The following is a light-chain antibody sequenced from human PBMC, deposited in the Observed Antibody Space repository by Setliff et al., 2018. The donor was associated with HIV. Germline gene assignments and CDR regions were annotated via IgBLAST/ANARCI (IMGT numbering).Light chain of an antibody. J-gene: IGLJ1*01. CDR1: SSDVGGYSY. V-gene: IGLV2-14*01. CDR2: EVR. Sequence: QSVLTQPASVSGSPGQSITISCTGTSSDVGGYSYVSWYQQHPGKAPKLIIYEVRNRPSGVSNRFSGSKSGNTASLTISVLQAEDEADYYCSSYAITNTLPFGTGTKVTVL. CDR3: SSYAITNTLP.